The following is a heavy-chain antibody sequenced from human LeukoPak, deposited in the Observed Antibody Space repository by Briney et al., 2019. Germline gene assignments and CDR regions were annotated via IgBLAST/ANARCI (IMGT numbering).Heavy chain of an antibody. CDR3: ARPALYCSGGSCLDFDY. V-gene: IGHV3-53*01. Sequence: GGSLRLSCAASGFTVNSNYMTWVRQAPGKGLEWVPVIYSGGSTYYADSVKGRFTISRDNSKNTLYLQMNSLRAEDTAVYYCARPALYCSGGSCLDFDYWGQGTLVTVSS. J-gene: IGHJ4*02. CDR2: IYSGGST. D-gene: IGHD2-15*01. CDR1: GFTVNSNY.